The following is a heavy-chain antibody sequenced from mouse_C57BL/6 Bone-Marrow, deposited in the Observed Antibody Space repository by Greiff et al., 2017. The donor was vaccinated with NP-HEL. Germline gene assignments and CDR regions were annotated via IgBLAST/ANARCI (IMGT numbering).Heavy chain of an antibody. D-gene: IGHD1-1*01. Sequence: EVQLQESGPVLVKPGASVKMSCKASGYTFTDYYMNWVKQSHGKSLEWIGVINPYNGGTSYNQKFKGKATLTVDKSSSTAYMELNSLTSEDSAVYYCARKGPYYGSSYWYFDVWGTGTTVTVSS. V-gene: IGHV1-19*01. CDR2: INPYNGGT. J-gene: IGHJ1*03. CDR1: GYTFTDYY. CDR3: ARKGPYYGSSYWYFDV.